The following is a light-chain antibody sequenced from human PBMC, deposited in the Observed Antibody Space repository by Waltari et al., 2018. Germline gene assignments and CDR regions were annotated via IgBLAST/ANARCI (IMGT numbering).Light chain of an antibody. V-gene: IGLV3-19*01. CDR2: VKN. CDR1: SLRTYY. Sequence: SELTQDPAVSVALGQTVKITCQGDSLRTYYASWYQQRPGKAPLLVIYVKNNRPSGIPGRFSGSSSGSTASLTITGVQAEDEADYYCTSRDSTGNLLFGGGTKLTVL. J-gene: IGLJ2*01. CDR3: TSRDSTGNLL.